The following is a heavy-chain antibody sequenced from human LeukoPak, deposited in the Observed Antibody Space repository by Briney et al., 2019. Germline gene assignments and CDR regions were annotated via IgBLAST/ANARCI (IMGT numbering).Heavy chain of an antibody. J-gene: IGHJ4*02. CDR2: ISSSSSTI. D-gene: IGHD4-17*01. V-gene: IGHV3-48*01. Sequence: GGSLRLSCAASGFTFSSYSMNWVRQAPGKGLEWVSYISSSSSTIYYADSVKGRFTISRDNSQNTLYLQMNSLRGEDTAVYYCARDITVTRFDYWGQGTLVTVSS. CDR1: GFTFSSYS. CDR3: ARDITVTRFDY.